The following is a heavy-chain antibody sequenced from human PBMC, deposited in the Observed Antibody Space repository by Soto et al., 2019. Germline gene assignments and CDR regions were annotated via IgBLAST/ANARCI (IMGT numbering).Heavy chain of an antibody. V-gene: IGHV6-1*01. CDR3: ARDVRRVGATTNYYYGMDV. CDR2: TYYRSKWYN. D-gene: IGHD1-26*01. J-gene: IGHJ6*02. CDR1: GYSVSSNSAA. Sequence: SLNLSLTCAICGYSVSSNSAAWNLSRQSPSRGLEWLGRTYYRSKWYNDYAVSVKSRITINPDTSKNQFSLQLNSVTPEDTAVYYCARDVRRVGATTNYYYGMDVWGQGTTVTVPS.